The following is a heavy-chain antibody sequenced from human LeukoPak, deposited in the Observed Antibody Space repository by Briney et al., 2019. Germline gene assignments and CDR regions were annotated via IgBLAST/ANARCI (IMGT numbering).Heavy chain of an antibody. J-gene: IGHJ4*02. CDR2: ISGSGGST. V-gene: IGHV3-23*01. CDR1: GFTFSNYA. CDR3: AKVRSAVVAAATNY. D-gene: IGHD2-15*01. Sequence: PGGSLRLSCAASGFTFSNYAMSWVRQAPGKGLEWVSVISGSGGSTYHADSVKGRFTISRDNSNNTLYLQMNSPRAEDTAIYYCAKVRSAVVAAATNYWGQGTLVTVSS.